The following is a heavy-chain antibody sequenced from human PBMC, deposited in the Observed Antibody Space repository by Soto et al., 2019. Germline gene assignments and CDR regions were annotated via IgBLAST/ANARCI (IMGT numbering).Heavy chain of an antibody. V-gene: IGHV3-30-3*01. Sequence: QVQLVESGGGVVQPGRSLRLSCAASGFTFSSYAMHWVRQAPGKGLEWVAVISYDGSNKYYADSVKGRFTISRDNSKNTLSLQMNSLRAEDTAVYYCARDTAMVEYYFDYWGQGTLVTVSS. CDR2: ISYDGSNK. CDR1: GFTFSSYA. CDR3: ARDTAMVEYYFDY. D-gene: IGHD5-18*01. J-gene: IGHJ4*02.